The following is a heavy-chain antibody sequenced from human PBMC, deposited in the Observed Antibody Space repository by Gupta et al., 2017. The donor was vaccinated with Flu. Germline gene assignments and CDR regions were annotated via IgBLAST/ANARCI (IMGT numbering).Heavy chain of an antibody. J-gene: IGHJ4*02. CDR3: AREGGRGHSADEFFDY. D-gene: IGHD5-18*01. V-gene: IGHV3-21*06. CDR2: ISSNAAYI. CDR1: GFTFGRYT. Sequence: EVQLVESGGGLVKPGGSLRLSCAASGFTFGRYTLNWVRQAPGKGLEWVSSISSNAAYIYYADSLRGRFTISRDNAESSLYLQMDSLSAEDTAVYYCAREGGRGHSADEFFDYWGQGTLVTVSS.